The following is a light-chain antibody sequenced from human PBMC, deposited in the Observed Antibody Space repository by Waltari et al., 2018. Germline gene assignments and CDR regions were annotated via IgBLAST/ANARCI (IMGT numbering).Light chain of an antibody. Sequence: EIVLTQAPGTLSLSPGERATLSCRASQSVRSDYLAWYQQKPGQSPRLLIYGAACRATGGADRYSGSGSGTDFTLTINRLEREDFAVFYCQQYGSPPYTFGQGTKLEIK. V-gene: IGKV3-20*01. J-gene: IGKJ2*01. CDR3: QQYGSPPYT. CDR2: GAA. CDR1: QSVRSDY.